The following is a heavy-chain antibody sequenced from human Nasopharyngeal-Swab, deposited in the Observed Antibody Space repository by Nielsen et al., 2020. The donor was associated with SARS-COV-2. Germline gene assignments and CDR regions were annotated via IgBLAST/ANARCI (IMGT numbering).Heavy chain of an antibody. CDR1: GGSISSGGYY. D-gene: IGHD3-22*01. Sequence: SETLSLTCTVSGGSISSGGYYWSWIRQHPGKGLEWIGYIYYSGSTYYNPSLKSRVTISVDTSKNQFSLKLSSVTAADTAVYYCARARITMIVVVDAFDIRGQGTMVTVS. V-gene: IGHV4-31*03. J-gene: IGHJ3*02. CDR3: ARARITMIVVVDAFDI. CDR2: IYYSGST.